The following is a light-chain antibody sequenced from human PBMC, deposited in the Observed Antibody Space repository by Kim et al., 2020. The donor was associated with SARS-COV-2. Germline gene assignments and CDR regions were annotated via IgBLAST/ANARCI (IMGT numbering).Light chain of an antibody. V-gene: IGKV3-20*01. Sequence: PGERATLSCRASQSVSSSYLALYQQKPGQAPRLLIYGASSRATGIPDRFSGSGSGTDFTLTISRLEPEDFAVYYCQQYGSSPPITFGQGTRLEIK. CDR2: GAS. CDR3: QQYGSSPPIT. CDR1: QSVSSSY. J-gene: IGKJ5*01.